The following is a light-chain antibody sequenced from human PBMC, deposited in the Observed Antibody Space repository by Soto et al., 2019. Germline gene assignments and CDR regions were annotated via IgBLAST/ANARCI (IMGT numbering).Light chain of an antibody. Sequence: PRPLIYGASSRATGIPDRFSGSGSGTDFTLTISRLEPEDFAVYYCQQYGSSPWYTFGQGTKLEIK. CDR3: QQYGSSPWYT. CDR2: GAS. J-gene: IGKJ2*01. V-gene: IGKV3-20*01.